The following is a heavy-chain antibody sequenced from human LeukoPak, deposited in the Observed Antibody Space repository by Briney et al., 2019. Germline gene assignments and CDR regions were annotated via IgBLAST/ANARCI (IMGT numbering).Heavy chain of an antibody. CDR3: ARDPGPRYYDFWSGLDY. J-gene: IGHJ4*02. V-gene: IGHV4-61*02. CDR2: IYSSGSA. CDR1: GGSISSGGYY. D-gene: IGHD3-3*01. Sequence: SQTLSLTCTVSGGSISSGGYYWSWIRQPAGKGLDWIGRIYSSGSANYNPSLKSRVTISVDTSKNQFSLNLSSVTAADTAVYYCARDPGPRYYDFWSGLDYWGQGTLVTVSS.